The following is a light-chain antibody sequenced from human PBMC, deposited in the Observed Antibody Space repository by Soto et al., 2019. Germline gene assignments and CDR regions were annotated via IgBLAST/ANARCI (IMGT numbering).Light chain of an antibody. CDR2: SNN. V-gene: IGLV1-44*01. CDR1: SSNIGSNT. J-gene: IGLJ2*01. CDR3: AAWDDSLNGQVV. Sequence: QSVLTQPPSASGTPGQRVTISCSGSSSNIGSNTVNWYQQLPGTAPKLLIYSNNQRPSGVPDRFSGSKSGTSASLAISGLQSEGEADYYCAAWDDSLNGQVVFGGGTKLTVL.